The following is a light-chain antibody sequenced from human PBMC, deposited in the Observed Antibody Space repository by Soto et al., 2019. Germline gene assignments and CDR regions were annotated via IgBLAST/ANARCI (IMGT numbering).Light chain of an antibody. CDR3: QRYDTSYT. J-gene: IGKJ2*01. V-gene: IGKV3-20*01. CDR2: HAS. CDR1: ETIGYNY. Sequence: EIVLTQFPGTLSLSPGERATLSCRASETIGYNYIASYQPRPGQAPTLLIYHASTRAPGIPDRFSGSGSGTDFTLTTSRLEPGDFAVYLCQRYDTSYTFGPGTKLQ.